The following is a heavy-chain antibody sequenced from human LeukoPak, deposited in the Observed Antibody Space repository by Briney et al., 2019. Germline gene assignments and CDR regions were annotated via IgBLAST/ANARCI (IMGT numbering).Heavy chain of an antibody. D-gene: IGHD3-22*01. CDR2: FDPEDGET. CDR3: ARDVEMYYDSSAFGDY. CDR1: GYTLTELS. V-gene: IGHV1-24*01. J-gene: IGHJ4*02. Sequence: ASVKVPCKVSGYTLTELSMHWVRQAPGKGLEWMGGFDPEDGETIYAQKFQGRVTMTEDTSTDTAYMELSSLRSDDRAIYYCARDVEMYYDSSAFGDYWGQGTLVTVSS.